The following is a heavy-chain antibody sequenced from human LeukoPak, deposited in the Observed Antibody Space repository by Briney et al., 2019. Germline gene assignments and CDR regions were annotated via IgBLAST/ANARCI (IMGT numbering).Heavy chain of an antibody. CDR2: IYYSGST. V-gene: IGHV4-61*01. Sequence: SETLSLTCTVSGGSVSSGSYYWSWIRQPPGKGLEWIGYIYYSGSTNYNPSLKSRVTISVDTSKNQFSLKLSSVTAADTAVYYCARDRRPGHKLTDDAFDIWGQGTMVTVSS. J-gene: IGHJ3*02. CDR3: ARDRRPGHKLTDDAFDI. D-gene: IGHD6-25*01. CDR1: GGSVSSGSYY.